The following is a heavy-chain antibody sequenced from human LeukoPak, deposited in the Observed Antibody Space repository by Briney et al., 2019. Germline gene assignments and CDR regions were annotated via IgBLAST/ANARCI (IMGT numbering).Heavy chain of an antibody. CDR1: GLTFSSHS. D-gene: IGHD2-21*01. CDR2: IGHTGSPA. Sequence: GGSLRLSCEASGLTFSSHSMTWVRQAPGKTLEWISYIGHTGSPAHYADSVRGRFTISRDNAKNSLYLQMNSLTVEDTAVYYCAREQRRYCVGECYCAIDLWGRGALVTVSS. J-gene: IGHJ3*01. V-gene: IGHV3-48*01. CDR3: AREQRRYCVGECYCAIDL.